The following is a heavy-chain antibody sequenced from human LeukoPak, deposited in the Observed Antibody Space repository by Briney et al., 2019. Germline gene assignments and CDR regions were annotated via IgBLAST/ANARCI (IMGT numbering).Heavy chain of an antibody. Sequence: GGSLRLSCAASGFTFSSYAMSWVRQAPGKGLEWVSAISGSGGSTYYADSVKGRFTISRDNSKNTLYLQMNSLRAEDTAVYYCASYRDGDSSGYYFFDYWGQGTLVTVSS. V-gene: IGHV3-23*01. CDR3: ASYRDGDSSGYYFFDY. D-gene: IGHD3-22*01. J-gene: IGHJ4*02. CDR1: GFTFSSYA. CDR2: ISGSGGST.